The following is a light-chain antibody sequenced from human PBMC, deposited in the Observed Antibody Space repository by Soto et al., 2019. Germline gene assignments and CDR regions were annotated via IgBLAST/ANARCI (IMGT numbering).Light chain of an antibody. V-gene: IGLV2-11*01. CDR3: GSDAGGFTRV. Sequence: QSALTQPRSVSGSPGQSVTISCTGARSDVGGYRFVSWYQQHPDKAPKLMIYDVDKRPSGVPDRFSGSKSGNTASLTISGLPAEDEADSFCGSDAGGFTRVFGGGTKLTVL. CDR2: DVD. CDR1: RSDVGGYRF. J-gene: IGLJ3*02.